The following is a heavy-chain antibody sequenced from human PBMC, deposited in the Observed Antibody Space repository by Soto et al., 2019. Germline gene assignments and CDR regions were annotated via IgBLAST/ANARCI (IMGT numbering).Heavy chain of an antibody. J-gene: IGHJ3*02. Sequence: QVQLVQSGAEVKKPGSSVKVSCKASGGTLSIYGSSWVRQAPGQVLEWMGGTIPIFGTPNYAQKFQGRVTITADKSTSTAYMELSSLRSEDTAVYYCASPYTSSFAFDIWGQGTVVTVSS. D-gene: IGHD6-6*01. CDR2: TIPIFGTP. CDR3: ASPYTSSFAFDI. CDR1: GGTLSIYG. V-gene: IGHV1-69*06.